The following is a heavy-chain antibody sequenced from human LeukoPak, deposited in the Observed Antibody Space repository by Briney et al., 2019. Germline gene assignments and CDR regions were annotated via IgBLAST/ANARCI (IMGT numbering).Heavy chain of an antibody. J-gene: IGHJ6*02. CDR1: GGTFSDYY. CDR2: INHSGAT. Sequence: SETLSLTCAVSGGTFSDYYWPWIRQSPGKGLEWIGEINHSGATDYNPSLKSRVTISVDTSKNQFSLKVRSVTAADTAVYYCARRVRGVIISFYYYNGMDVWGQGTTVTVSS. CDR3: ARRVRGVIISFYYYNGMDV. D-gene: IGHD3-10*01. V-gene: IGHV4-34*01.